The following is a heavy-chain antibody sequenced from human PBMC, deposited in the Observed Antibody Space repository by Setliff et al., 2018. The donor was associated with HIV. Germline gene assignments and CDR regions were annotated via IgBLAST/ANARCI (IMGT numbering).Heavy chain of an antibody. CDR3: ARATRRNDAFDI. J-gene: IGHJ3*02. Sequence: SETLSLTCTVSGGAISSNKWWSWVRQSPGKGLEWIGEISHSGTANYNASLKSRVTMSIDKSTDQFSLKMRPVTAADTAVYYCARATRRNDAFDIWGQGTMVTVSS. CDR1: GGAISSNKW. CDR2: ISHSGTA. V-gene: IGHV4-4*02. D-gene: IGHD1-1*01.